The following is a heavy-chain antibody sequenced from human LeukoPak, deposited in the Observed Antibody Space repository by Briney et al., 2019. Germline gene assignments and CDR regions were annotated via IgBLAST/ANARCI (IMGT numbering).Heavy chain of an antibody. CDR1: GGSISRYY. J-gene: IGHJ3*02. V-gene: IGHV4-4*07. CDR3: ARGQYYYDSSGYYWNDAFDI. CDR2: VYTSGST. Sequence: SETLSLTCTVSGGSISRYYWSWIRQPAGKGLEWIGRVYTSGSTNYNPSLKSRVTMSVDTSKNQFSLKLSSVTAADTAVYYCARGQYYYDSSGYYWNDAFDIWGQGTMVTVSS. D-gene: IGHD3-22*01.